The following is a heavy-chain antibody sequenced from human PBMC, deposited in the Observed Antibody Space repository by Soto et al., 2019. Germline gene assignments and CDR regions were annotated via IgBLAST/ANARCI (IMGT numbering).Heavy chain of an antibody. CDR3: ARDKWGIGDY. CDR1: GGSFSDYY. Sequence: SETLSLTCTVYGGSFSDYYWSWIRQPPGKGLEWIGEINHSGSTNYNPSLKSRVTISVDTSKNQFSLKLSSVTAADTAVYYCARDKWGIGDYWGQGTLVTVSS. V-gene: IGHV4-34*01. CDR2: INHSGST. J-gene: IGHJ4*02. D-gene: IGHD2-8*01.